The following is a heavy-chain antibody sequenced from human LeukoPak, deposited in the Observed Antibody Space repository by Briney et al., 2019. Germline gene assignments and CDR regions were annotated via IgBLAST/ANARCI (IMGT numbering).Heavy chain of an antibody. CDR2: ISSSGNII. D-gene: IGHD4-17*01. CDR1: GFAFSDYY. Sequence: PGGSLRLSCAASGFAFSDYYMSWIRQAPGKGLEWLSYISSSGNIIYSADSVKGRFAISRDNAKKSLHLQMNGLRAEDTAVYYCGTDRGVTTIDYWGQGTLVTVSS. V-gene: IGHV3-11*04. J-gene: IGHJ4*02. CDR3: GTDRGVTTIDY.